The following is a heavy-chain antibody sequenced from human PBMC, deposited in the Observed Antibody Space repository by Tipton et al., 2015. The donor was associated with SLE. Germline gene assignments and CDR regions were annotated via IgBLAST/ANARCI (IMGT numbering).Heavy chain of an antibody. CDR2: IYYTGST. Sequence: TLSLTCTVSDDSIGSHYWTWIRQPPGKGLEYIGYIYYTGSTNYNPSLKSRVTISVDTSKNQFSLRLSSVTAADTAVYYCARVGATNVFESWGQGTLVTVSS. D-gene: IGHD1-26*01. J-gene: IGHJ4*02. V-gene: IGHV4-59*11. CDR1: DDSIGSHY. CDR3: ARVGATNVFES.